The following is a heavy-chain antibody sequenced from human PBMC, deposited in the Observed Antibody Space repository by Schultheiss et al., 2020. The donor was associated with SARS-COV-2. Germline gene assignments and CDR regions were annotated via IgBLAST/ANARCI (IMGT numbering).Heavy chain of an antibody. CDR1: GGSISSYY. V-gene: IGHV4-59*08. Sequence: SETLSLTCTVSGGSISSYYWSWIRQPPGKGLEWVGYIYYSGSTKYNPSLKSRVTRSVDTAKNQFSLKRSSVTAADKAVYYCARLVTMVREARDYWGQGTLVTVSS. CDR2: IYYSGST. D-gene: IGHD3-10*01. J-gene: IGHJ4*02. CDR3: ARLVTMVREARDY.